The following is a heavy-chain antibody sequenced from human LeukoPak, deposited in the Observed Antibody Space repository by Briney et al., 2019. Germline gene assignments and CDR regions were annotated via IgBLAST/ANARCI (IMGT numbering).Heavy chain of an antibody. J-gene: IGHJ4*02. CDR1: GFTFSSYT. D-gene: IGHD1-26*01. V-gene: IGHV3-21*06. CDR2: ITTSDGNT. Sequence: GGSLRLSCAVSGFTFSSYTMSWVRQAPGKGLEWVSTITTSDGNTYYADSVKGRFTISRDNAKNSLYLQMNSLRAEDTAVYYCARGSEWELLSCDYWGQGTLVTVSS. CDR3: ARGSEWELLSCDY.